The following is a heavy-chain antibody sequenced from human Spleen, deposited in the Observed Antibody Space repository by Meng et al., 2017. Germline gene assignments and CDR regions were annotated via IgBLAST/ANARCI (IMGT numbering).Heavy chain of an antibody. Sequence: SVKVSCKAFGGTVTTYAISWVRQAPGQGLEWMGGIIPIFGTANFAQKFQDRVTITTDESMSTIYMELSSLRPEDTAVYYCARERGVGYSYDSSGYFDYWGQGTLVTVSS. V-gene: IGHV1-69*05. CDR2: IIPIFGTA. J-gene: IGHJ4*02. D-gene: IGHD3-22*01. CDR3: ARERGVGYSYDSSGYFDY. CDR1: GGTVTTYA.